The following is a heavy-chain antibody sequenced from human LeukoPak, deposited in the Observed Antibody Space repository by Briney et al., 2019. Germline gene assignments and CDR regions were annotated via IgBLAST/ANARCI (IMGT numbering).Heavy chain of an antibody. J-gene: IGHJ6*03. D-gene: IGHD2/OR15-2a*01. Sequence: GGSLRLSCAASGFTFSDYYMSWIRQAPGKGLEWVSYISSSGSTIYYAGSVKGRFTISRDNAKNSLYLQMNSLRAEDTAVYYCARGNLYYYYYMDVWGKGTTVTVSS. V-gene: IGHV3-11*04. CDR2: ISSSGSTI. CDR1: GFTFSDYY. CDR3: ARGNLYYYYYMDV.